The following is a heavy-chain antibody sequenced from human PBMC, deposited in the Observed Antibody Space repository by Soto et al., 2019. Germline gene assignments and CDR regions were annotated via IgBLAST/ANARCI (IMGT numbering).Heavy chain of an antibody. CDR1: GFTFNKHA. CDR3: ARNAGDWILYGVDV. D-gene: IGHD7-27*01. Sequence: EVQLLESGGGLVQPGGSLRLSCVVSGFTFNKHAMSWVRQAPGRGLQWVSGISGSGDTTDYADSVKGRFTSSSDHAKNTLSLQTNSLRGEATAIYYCARNAGDWILYGVDVWGQGTTVTVSS. V-gene: IGHV3-23*01. CDR2: ISGSGDTT. J-gene: IGHJ6*02.